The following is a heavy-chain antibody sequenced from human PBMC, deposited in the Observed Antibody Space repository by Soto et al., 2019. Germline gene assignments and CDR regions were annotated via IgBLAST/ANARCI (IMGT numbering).Heavy chain of an antibody. V-gene: IGHV3-30-3*01. CDR2: ISYDGSNK. Sequence: QVQLVESGGGVVQPGRSLRLSCAASGFTFSSYAMHRVRQAPGKGLEWVAVISYDGSNKYYADSVKGRFTISRDNSKNTLYLQMNSLRAEDTAVYYCARDLPTVSGTFDYWGQGTLVTVSS. J-gene: IGHJ4*02. D-gene: IGHD4-17*01. CDR1: GFTFSSYA. CDR3: ARDLPTVSGTFDY.